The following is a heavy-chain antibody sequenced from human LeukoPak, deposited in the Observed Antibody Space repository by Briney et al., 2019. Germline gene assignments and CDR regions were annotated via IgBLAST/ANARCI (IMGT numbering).Heavy chain of an antibody. CDR3: AKALERSFDY. J-gene: IGHJ4*02. CDR2: IRYDGSNK. CDR1: GFTFSSYG. V-gene: IGHV3-30*02. Sequence: GGSLRLSCAASGFTFSSYGMHWVRQAPGKGLEWVAFIRYDGSNKYYADSVKGRFTISRDKSKNTLYLQMNSLRAEDTAVYYCAKALERSFDYWGQGTLVTVSS.